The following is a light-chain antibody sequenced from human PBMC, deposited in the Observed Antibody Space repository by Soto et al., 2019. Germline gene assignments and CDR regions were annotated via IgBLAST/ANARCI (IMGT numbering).Light chain of an antibody. CDR3: QQYYASPT. CDR1: LSLDFC. Sequence: DIKITQSLPVLSASLEDRVPTPCRPVLSLDFCLAWYQQKPGKAPVLLISTASTLESGVPSRFSGSGSGTAFTLTIDRLQADDFATYYCQQYYASPTFGPGTKVDL. J-gene: IGKJ3*01. CDR2: TAS. V-gene: IGKV1-5*01.